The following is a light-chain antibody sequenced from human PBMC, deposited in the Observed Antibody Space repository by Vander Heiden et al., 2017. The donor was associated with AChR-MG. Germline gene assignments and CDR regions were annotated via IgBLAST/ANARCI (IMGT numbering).Light chain of an antibody. CDR3: REALQSPCT. CDR2: LGS. V-gene: IGKV2-28*01. J-gene: IGKJ2*02. CDR1: QSLLHKNGYHY. Sequence: DIVMSQSPLALAVSPVEPASVSCRSSQSLLHKNGYHYLDWYLQKPGQSAQLLIYLGSNRASGVPDRFSGSGSGTDFTLKISRVEPEDVGVYYCREALQSPCTFGQGTKLEIK.